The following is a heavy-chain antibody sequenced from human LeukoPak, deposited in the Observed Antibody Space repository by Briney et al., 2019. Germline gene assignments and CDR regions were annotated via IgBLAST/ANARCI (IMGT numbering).Heavy chain of an antibody. CDR3: ARQGSSSADY. J-gene: IGHJ4*02. CDR1: GGSISSSSYY. D-gene: IGHD6-6*01. CDR2: IYYSGST. V-gene: IGHV4-39*01. Sequence: NPSETLSLTCTVSGGSISSSSYYWGWIRRPPGKGLEWIGSIYYSGSTYYNPSLKSRVTISVDTSKNQFSLKLSSVTAADTAVYYCARQGSSSADYWGQGTLVTVSS.